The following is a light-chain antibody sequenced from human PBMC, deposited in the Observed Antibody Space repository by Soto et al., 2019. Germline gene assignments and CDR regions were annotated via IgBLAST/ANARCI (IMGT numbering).Light chain of an antibody. Sequence: EIVLTQSPGTLSLSPGEGATLSCRASHSVSSTYLAWYQQKPGQAPRLLIYGASSRATGIPDRFSGSGSGTDFTLTISRLEPEDFAVYYCQQYGISPPYTFGQGTKLEIK. CDR2: GAS. CDR3: QQYGISPPYT. V-gene: IGKV3-20*01. CDR1: HSVSSTY. J-gene: IGKJ2*01.